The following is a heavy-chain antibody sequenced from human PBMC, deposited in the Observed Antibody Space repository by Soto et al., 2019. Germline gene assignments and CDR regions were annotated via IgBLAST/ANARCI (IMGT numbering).Heavy chain of an antibody. V-gene: IGHV1-69*06. CDR3: ARDHVSMITEAGRSGWFDP. CDR2: IIPLFGTT. D-gene: IGHD3-22*01. Sequence: WASVKVSCKASGGTFRTYVITWVRQAPGQGLEWMGGIIPLFGTTNYAQKFQGRVTITADKSTNTAYMELYSLRSEDTAVYYCARDHVSMITEAGRSGWFDPWGQGTLVTVSS. CDR1: GGTFRTYV. J-gene: IGHJ5*02.